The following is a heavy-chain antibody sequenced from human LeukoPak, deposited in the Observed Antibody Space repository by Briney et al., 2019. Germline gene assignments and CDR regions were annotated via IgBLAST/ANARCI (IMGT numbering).Heavy chain of an antibody. CDR3: ARESQYVVGAIDAFDI. CDR1: GYTFTGYY. V-gene: IGHV1-2*02. CDR2: INPNSGGT. J-gene: IGHJ3*02. Sequence: GASVKVSCKASGYTFTGYYMHWVRQAPGQGLEWMGWINPNSGGTSYAQKFQGRVTMTRDTSISTAYMELSRLRSDDTAVYYCARESQYVVGAIDAFDIWGQGTMVTVSS. D-gene: IGHD1-26*01.